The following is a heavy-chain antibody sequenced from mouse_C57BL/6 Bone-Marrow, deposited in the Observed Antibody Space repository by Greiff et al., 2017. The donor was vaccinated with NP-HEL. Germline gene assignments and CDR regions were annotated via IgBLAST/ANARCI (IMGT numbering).Heavy chain of an antibody. Sequence: VQLVESGPGLVAPSQSLSITCTVSGFSLTSYAISWVRQPPGKGLEWLGVIWPGGGTNYNSALKSRLSISKDNSKSQVFLKMNSLQTDDTARYYCARISTMITTRRYYYAMDYWGQGTSVTVSS. CDR3: ARISTMITTRRYYYAMDY. J-gene: IGHJ4*01. CDR1: GFSLTSYA. V-gene: IGHV2-9-1*01. D-gene: IGHD2-4*01. CDR2: IWPGGGT.